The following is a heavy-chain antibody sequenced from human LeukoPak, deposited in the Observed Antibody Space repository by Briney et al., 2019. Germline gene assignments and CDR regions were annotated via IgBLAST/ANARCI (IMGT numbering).Heavy chain of an antibody. Sequence: ASVKVSCKASGYTFTGYYMHWVRQAPGQGLEWMGRINPNSGGTNYAQKFQGRVTMTRDTSISTAYMELSRRRSDDTAVYYCARVRGRGELAYDYWGQGTPVTVSS. CDR2: INPNSGGT. J-gene: IGHJ4*02. CDR3: ARVRGRGELAYDY. CDR1: GYTFTGYY. D-gene: IGHD3-10*01. V-gene: IGHV1-2*06.